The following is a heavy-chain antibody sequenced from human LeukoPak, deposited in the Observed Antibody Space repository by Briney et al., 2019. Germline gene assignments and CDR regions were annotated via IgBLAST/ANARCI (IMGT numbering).Heavy chain of an antibody. CDR3: ARGSGGYNYMV. CDR2: INTNTGNP. D-gene: IGHD5-24*01. J-gene: IGHJ4*02. CDR1: GYTFTNYY. Sequence: GASVKVSCKASGYTFTNYYMHWVRQAPGQGLEWMGWINTNTGNPTYAQGFTGRFVFSLDTSVSTAYLQISSLKAEDTAVYYCARGSGGYNYMVWGQGTLVTVSS. V-gene: IGHV7-4-1*02.